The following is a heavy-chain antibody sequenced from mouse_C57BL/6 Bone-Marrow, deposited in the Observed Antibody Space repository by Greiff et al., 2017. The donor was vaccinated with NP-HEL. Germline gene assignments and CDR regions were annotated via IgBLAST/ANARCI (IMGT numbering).Heavy chain of an antibody. D-gene: IGHD2-3*01. CDR3: ARVLLFAY. J-gene: IGHJ3*01. CDR2: ISDGGSYT. Sequence: DVHLVESGGGLVKPGGSLKLSCAASGFTFSSYAMSWVRQTPEKRLEWVATISDGGSYTYYPDNVKGRFTISRDNAKNNLYLQMSHLKSEDTAMYYCARVLLFAYWGQGTLVTVSA. V-gene: IGHV5-4*01. CDR1: GFTFSSYA.